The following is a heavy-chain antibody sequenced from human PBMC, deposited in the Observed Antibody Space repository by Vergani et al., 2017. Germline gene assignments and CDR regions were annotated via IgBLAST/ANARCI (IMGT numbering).Heavy chain of an antibody. D-gene: IGHD1-26*01. V-gene: IGHV3-23*01. CDR3: AKSLDGSGSYPDGFYD. Sequence: EVQLLESGGDLVQPGGSLRLSCAASGFSFTTYAMSWVRQAPGTGLEWVSTINTNGDYTRYGDSVKGRFTISRDNSKNTLYLQMNSLRAEDTAVYYCAKSLDGSGSYPDGFYDWSQGTLVTVSS. CDR2: INTNGDYT. CDR1: GFSFTTYA. J-gene: IGHJ4*02.